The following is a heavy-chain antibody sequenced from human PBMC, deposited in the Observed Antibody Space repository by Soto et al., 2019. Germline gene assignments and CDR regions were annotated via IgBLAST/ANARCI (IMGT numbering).Heavy chain of an antibody. CDR2: IYPGDSDT. CDR1: GYSFTSYW. D-gene: IGHD2-2*01. V-gene: IGHV5-51*01. Sequence: PWESLKISCKGFGYSFTSYWIAWVRQMPGKGLEWMGIIYPGDSDTRYSPSFQGQVPISPDKSLSTPYLQWTSRKASDTAMCCWARHGCSSTNCYYCGMDVWGQGTTVTASS. J-gene: IGHJ6*02. CDR3: ARHGCSSTNCYYCGMDV.